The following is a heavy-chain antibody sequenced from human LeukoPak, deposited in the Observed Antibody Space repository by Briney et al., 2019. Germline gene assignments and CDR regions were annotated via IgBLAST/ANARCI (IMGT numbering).Heavy chain of an antibody. CDR1: GFTFSSYS. J-gene: IGHJ6*03. CDR2: ISSSSSYI. CDR3: AKGNNWNYYYYMDV. Sequence: PGGSLRLSCAASGFTFSSYSMNWVRQAPGKGLEWVSSISSSSSYIYYADSVKGRFTISRDNAKNSLYLQMNSLRAEDTAVYYCAKGNNWNYYYYMDVWGKGTTVTVSS. V-gene: IGHV3-21*01. D-gene: IGHD1-20*01.